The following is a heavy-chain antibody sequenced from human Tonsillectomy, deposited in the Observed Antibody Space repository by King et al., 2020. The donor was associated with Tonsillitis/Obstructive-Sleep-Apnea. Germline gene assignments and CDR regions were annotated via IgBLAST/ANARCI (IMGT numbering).Heavy chain of an antibody. CDR2: FYYSGST. CDR3: ASTYYDQYYFDY. CDR1: GGSISSSSYY. J-gene: IGHJ4*02. V-gene: IGHV4-39*01. Sequence: QLQESGPGLVKPSETLSLTCTVSGGSISSSSYYWGWIRQPPGKGLEWIGSFYYSGSTYYNPSLKSRVTISVDTSKNQFSLKLSSVTAADTAVYYCASTYYDQYYFDYWGQGTLVTVSS. D-gene: IGHD3-3*01.